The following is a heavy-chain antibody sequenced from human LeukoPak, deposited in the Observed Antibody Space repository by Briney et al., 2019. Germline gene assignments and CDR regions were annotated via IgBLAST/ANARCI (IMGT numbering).Heavy chain of an antibody. CDR2: ISSSGSTI. CDR1: GFTFSSYG. Sequence: TGGSLRLSCAASGFTFSSYGMNWVRQAPGKGLEWVSYISSSGSTIYYVDSVKGRFTISRDNAKNSLYLKMNSLRAEDTAVYYCARRYYYDSSGSNFDYWGQGTLVTVSS. D-gene: IGHD3-22*01. CDR3: ARRYYYDSSGSNFDY. J-gene: IGHJ4*02. V-gene: IGHV3-48*03.